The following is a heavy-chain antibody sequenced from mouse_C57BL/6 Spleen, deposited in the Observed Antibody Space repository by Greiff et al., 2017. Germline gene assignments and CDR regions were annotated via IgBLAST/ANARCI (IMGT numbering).Heavy chain of an antibody. V-gene: IGHV1-82*01. CDR2: IYPGDGDT. CDR1: GYAFSSSW. D-gene: IGHD4-1*01. J-gene: IGHJ1*03. CDR3: ARGGTSRYFDV. Sequence: QVQLKESGPELVKPGASVKISCKASGYAFSSSWMNWVKQRPGKGLEWIGRIYPGDGDTNYNGKFKGKATLTADKSSSTAYMQLSSLTSEDSAVYFCARGGTSRYFDVWGTGTTVTVSS.